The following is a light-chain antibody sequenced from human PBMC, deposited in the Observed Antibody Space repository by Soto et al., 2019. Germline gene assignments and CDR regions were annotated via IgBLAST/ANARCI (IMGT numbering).Light chain of an antibody. Sequence: QSVLTQPASVSGSPGQSMTISCTGTSSDVGAYSYVSWYQQHPGKAPKLIIYDVSDRPSGISNRFSGSKSDNTASLTISGLQAEDEAEYYCSSYTSSRTYVFGTGTKVTV. V-gene: IGLV2-14*01. J-gene: IGLJ1*01. CDR2: DVS. CDR3: SSYTSSRTYV. CDR1: SSDVGAYSY.